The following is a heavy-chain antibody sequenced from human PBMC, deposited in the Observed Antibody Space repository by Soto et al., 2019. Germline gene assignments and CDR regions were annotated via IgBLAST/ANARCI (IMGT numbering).Heavy chain of an antibody. CDR2: ISAHNGNT. CDR1: GYIFTSYG. D-gene: IGHD4-17*01. V-gene: IGHV1-18*01. CDR3: ARGRYGDY. Sequence: QAHLVQSGPEVKKPGASVKVSCKGSGYIFTSYGIAWVRQAPGQGLEWMGWISAHNGNTEYAQKFQGRVTVTRDTSTSTAYLDLMSLRSDDTALYYCARGRYGDYWGQGALVIVSS. J-gene: IGHJ4*02.